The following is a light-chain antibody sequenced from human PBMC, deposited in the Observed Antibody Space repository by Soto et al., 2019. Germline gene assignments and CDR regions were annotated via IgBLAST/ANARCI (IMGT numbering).Light chain of an antibody. CDR2: GAS. CDR1: QSVSSN. Sequence: DTVMTQSPATLSVSPGERATLSCRASQSVSSNLAWYQQKPGQPPRLLIYGASTRATGIPARFSGSGSGTDFTLTISSLQSEDFAVYYCQQYNSWLLTFGGGTRVEIK. CDR3: QQYNSWLLT. J-gene: IGKJ4*01. V-gene: IGKV3-15*01.